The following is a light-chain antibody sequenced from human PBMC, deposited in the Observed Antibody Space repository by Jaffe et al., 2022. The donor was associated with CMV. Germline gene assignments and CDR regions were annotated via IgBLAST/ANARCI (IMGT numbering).Light chain of an antibody. CDR2: KDN. CDR3: QSADTSGFFYV. Sequence: SYELTQPPSVSVSPGQTARITCSGDALPKQYTFWYQQKPGQAPLLVIYKDNKRPSGIPERFSGSSSGTTVTLTISGVQAEDEADYYCQSADTSGFFYVFGSGTTVTVL. CDR1: ALPKQY. J-gene: IGLJ1*01. V-gene: IGLV3-25*03.